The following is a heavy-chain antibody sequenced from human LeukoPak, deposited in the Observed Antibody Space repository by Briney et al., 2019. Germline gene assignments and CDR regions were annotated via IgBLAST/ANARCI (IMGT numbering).Heavy chain of an antibody. CDR3: ARASVGIPFDY. J-gene: IGHJ4*02. CDR1: GGTFSSYA. CDR2: IIPIFGTA. V-gene: IGHV1-69*05. D-gene: IGHD2-21*01. Sequence: GASVTVSCKASGGTFSSYAISWVRQAPGQGLEWMGGIIPIFGTANYAQKFQGRVTITRDTSASTAYMELSSLRSEDTAVYYCARASVGIPFDYWGQGTLVTVSS.